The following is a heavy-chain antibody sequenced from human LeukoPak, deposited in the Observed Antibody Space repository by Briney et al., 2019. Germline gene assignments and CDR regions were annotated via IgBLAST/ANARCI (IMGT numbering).Heavy chain of an antibody. D-gene: IGHD3-16*01. CDR2: ITGAGNFI. V-gene: IGHV3-21*01. CDR1: GFTISGYS. J-gene: IGHJ4*02. CDR3: AKDLRAADRKVPVTHFDY. Sequence: PGGSLRLSCAASGFTISGYSMNWVRQAPGKGLEWVSSITGAGNFINYADSVRGRFSISRDNPMKSLYLQMNNLRADDSAVYYCAKDLRAADRKVPVTHFDYWGQGTLVTVSS.